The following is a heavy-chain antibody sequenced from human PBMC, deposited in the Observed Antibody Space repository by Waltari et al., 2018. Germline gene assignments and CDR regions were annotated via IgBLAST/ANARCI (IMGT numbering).Heavy chain of an antibody. Sequence: QVQLQQWGAGLLKPSETLSLTCAVYGGSFSGYYWSWIRQPPGKGLEWIGEINHSGSTNYNPSLKSRVTISVDTSKNQFSLKLSSVTAADTAVYYCARGSQYYYDSSGYYYGLYFDYWGQGTLVTVSS. CDR1: GGSFSGYY. J-gene: IGHJ4*02. CDR2: INHSGST. D-gene: IGHD3-22*01. V-gene: IGHV4-34*01. CDR3: ARGSQYYYDSSGYYYGLYFDY.